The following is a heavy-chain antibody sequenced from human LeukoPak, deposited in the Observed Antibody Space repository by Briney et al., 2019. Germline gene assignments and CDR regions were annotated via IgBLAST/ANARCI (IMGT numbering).Heavy chain of an antibody. Sequence: GRSLRLSCAASGFTFSSYGMHWVRQAPGKGLEWVAVISYDGSNKYYANSVKGRFTISRDNSKNTLYLQTNSLRAEDTAVYYCAKGKRTYYYDSSGYYCDYWGQGTLVTVSS. CDR1: GFTFSSYG. CDR2: ISYDGSNK. V-gene: IGHV3-30*18. CDR3: AKGKRTYYYDSSGYYCDY. J-gene: IGHJ4*02. D-gene: IGHD3-22*01.